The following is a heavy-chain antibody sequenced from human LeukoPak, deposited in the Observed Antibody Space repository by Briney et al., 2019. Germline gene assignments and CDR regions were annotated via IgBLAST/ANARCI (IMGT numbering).Heavy chain of an antibody. D-gene: IGHD2-15*01. V-gene: IGHV4-59*01. CDR1: GGSISSYY. J-gene: IGHJ4*02. CDR3: ARVSRVVVAATRFLNPVDY. Sequence: SETLSLTCTVSGGSISSYYWSWIRQPPGKGLEWIGYIYYSGSTNYNPSLKSRVTISVDTSKNQFSLKLSSVTAADTAVYYCARVSRVVVAATRFLNPVDYWGQGTLITVSS. CDR2: IYYSGST.